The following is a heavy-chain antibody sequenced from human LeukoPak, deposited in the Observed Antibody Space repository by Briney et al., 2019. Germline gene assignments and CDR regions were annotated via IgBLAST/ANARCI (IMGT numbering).Heavy chain of an antibody. V-gene: IGHV3-30-3*01. CDR2: ISYDGSNK. Sequence: GGSLRLSCAASGFTFSSYAMHWVRQAPGKGLEWVAVISYDGSNKYYADSVKGRFTISRDNSKNTLYLQMNSLRAEDTAVYYCARAGSHRNSGYDYWGQGTLVTVSS. CDR1: GFTFSSYA. J-gene: IGHJ4*02. CDR3: ARAGSHRNSGYDY. D-gene: IGHD5-12*01.